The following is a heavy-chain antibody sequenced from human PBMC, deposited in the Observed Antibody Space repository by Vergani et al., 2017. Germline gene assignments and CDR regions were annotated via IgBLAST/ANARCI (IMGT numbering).Heavy chain of an antibody. CDR2: ISGSGSRT. J-gene: IGHJ4*02. D-gene: IGHD3-9*01. Sequence: EVQLLESGGGLVQPGGSLRLSCAASGFPFRMYAMSWVRQAPGKGLEWVSGISGSGSRTYYADSVKGRFTISRDNSKNTLYLQMNSLRAEDTAIYYCVRDHLEKRYFDWAFDYWGQGSLVTVSS. V-gene: IGHV3-23*01. CDR3: VRDHLEKRYFDWAFDY. CDR1: GFPFRMYA.